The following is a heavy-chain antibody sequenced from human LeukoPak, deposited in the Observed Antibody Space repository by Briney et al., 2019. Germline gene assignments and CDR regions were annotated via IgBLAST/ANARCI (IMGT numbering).Heavy chain of an antibody. CDR1: GYTFTGYY. D-gene: IGHD4-23*01. J-gene: IGHJ6*02. V-gene: IGHV1-2*02. CDR2: INPNSGGT. CDR3: ARVLEVPVAYYYYYGMDV. Sequence: WASVKVSCKASGYTFTGYYMHWVRQAPGQGLEWMGWINPNSGGTNYAQKFQGRVTMTRDTSISTAYMELSRLRSDDTAVYYCARVLEVPVAYYYYYGMDVWGQGTTVTVSS.